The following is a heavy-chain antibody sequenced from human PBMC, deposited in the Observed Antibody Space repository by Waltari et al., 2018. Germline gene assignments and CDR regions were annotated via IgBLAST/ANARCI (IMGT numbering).Heavy chain of an antibody. Sequence: QVQLVQSGAEVKKPGASVKVSCKASGYTFTGYYMHWVRQAPGQGLEWMGRINPNSGGTNYAQKFQGRVTITTDESTSTAYMELSSLRSEDTAVYYCARGEAARRFGDYYYYGMDVWGQGTTVTVSS. J-gene: IGHJ6*02. V-gene: IGHV1-2*06. CDR3: ARGEAARRFGDYYYYGMDV. CDR2: INPNSGGT. D-gene: IGHD6-6*01. CDR1: GYTFTGYY.